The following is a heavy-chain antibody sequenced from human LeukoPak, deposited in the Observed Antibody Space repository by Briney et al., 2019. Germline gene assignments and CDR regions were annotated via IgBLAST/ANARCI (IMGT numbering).Heavy chain of an antibody. CDR1: GGTFSSYA. D-gene: IGHD3-16*01. Sequence: EASVKVSCKASGGTFSSYAISWVRQAPGQGLEWMGRIIPIFGTANYAQKFQGRVTITTDESTWTAYMELSSLRSEDTAVYYCARDAEVMWGYYYYYYMDVWGKGTTVTVSS. CDR2: IIPIFGTA. V-gene: IGHV1-69*05. CDR3: ARDAEVMWGYYYYYYMDV. J-gene: IGHJ6*03.